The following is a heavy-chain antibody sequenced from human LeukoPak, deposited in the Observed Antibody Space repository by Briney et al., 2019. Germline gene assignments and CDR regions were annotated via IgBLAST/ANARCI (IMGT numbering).Heavy chain of an antibody. CDR2: IYYSGST. CDR3: ARVLRSSGSPDY. Sequence: SETLSLTCTVSGGSISSADYYWSWIRQHPGKGLEWIGYIYYSGSTYYNPSLKSRVTISVDTSRNQFSLKLSSVTAADTAVYYCARVLRSSGSPDYWGQGTLVTVSS. CDR1: GGSISSADYY. J-gene: IGHJ4*02. V-gene: IGHV4-31*03. D-gene: IGHD3-22*01.